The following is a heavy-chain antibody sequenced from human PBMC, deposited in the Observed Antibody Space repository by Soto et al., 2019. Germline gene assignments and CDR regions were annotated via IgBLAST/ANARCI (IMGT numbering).Heavy chain of an antibody. D-gene: IGHD2-8*02. Sequence: QVQLVESGGGVVQPGRSLRLSCAVSGFTVSTYGMHCVRQAPGKGLEWVAVISRDGGTKYYADAVKGRFTISRDNSRNTLFLEMNSLRGDDMAVYYCTGEVASGYWGQGTLVNVSS. CDR3: TGEVASGY. CDR1: GFTVSTYG. CDR2: ISRDGGTK. J-gene: IGHJ4*02. V-gene: IGHV3-30*03.